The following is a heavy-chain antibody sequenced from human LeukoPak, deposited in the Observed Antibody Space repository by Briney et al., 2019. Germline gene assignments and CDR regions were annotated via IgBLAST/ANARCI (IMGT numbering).Heavy chain of an antibody. D-gene: IGHD5-12*01. CDR3: ATDQMRCGYSDSSCIDH. V-gene: IGHV3-7*01. CDR2: IKPDGSEK. CDR1: GFTVSNNY. J-gene: IGHJ4*02. Sequence: GGSLRLSCAASGFTVSNNYMTWVRQAPGKGLEWVANIKPDGSEKYYVDSVKGRFTVSRDNAKNSLDLQMNSLRAEDTAVYYCATDQMRCGYSDSSCIDHWGQGILVTVSS.